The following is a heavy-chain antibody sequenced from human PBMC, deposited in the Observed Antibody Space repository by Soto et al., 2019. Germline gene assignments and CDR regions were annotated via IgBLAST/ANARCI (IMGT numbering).Heavy chain of an antibody. CDR3: ARGKPRRRYCTNGVCYVLGFDY. CDR1: GGSFSGYY. J-gene: IGHJ4*02. CDR2: INHSGST. D-gene: IGHD2-8*01. V-gene: IGHV4-34*01. Sequence: PSETLSLTCAVYGGSFSGYYWSWIRQPPGKGLEWIGEINHSGSTNYNPSLKSRVTISVDTSKNQFSLKLSSVTAADTAVYYCARGKPRRRYCTNGVCYVLGFDYWGQGTLVTVSS.